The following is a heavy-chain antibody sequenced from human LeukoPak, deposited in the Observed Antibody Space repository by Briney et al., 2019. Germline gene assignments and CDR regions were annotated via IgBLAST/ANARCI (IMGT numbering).Heavy chain of an antibody. D-gene: IGHD3-10*01. CDR3: AKLGFGEPIGDY. Sequence: GGSLRLSCAASGFTFSSYGMHWVRQAPGKGLEWVAFIRYDGSNKYYADSVKGRFTISKDNSKNTLYLQMNSLRAEDTAVYYCAKLGFGEPIGDYWGQGTLVTVSS. CDR2: IRYDGSNK. J-gene: IGHJ4*02. V-gene: IGHV3-30*02. CDR1: GFTFSSYG.